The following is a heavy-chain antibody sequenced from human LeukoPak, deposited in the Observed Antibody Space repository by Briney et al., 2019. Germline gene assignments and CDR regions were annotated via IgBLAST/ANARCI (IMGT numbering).Heavy chain of an antibody. CDR1: GFTFSSYG. CDR3: AKDYDYYDSSGYYNY. CDR2: ISYDGSNK. D-gene: IGHD3-22*01. Sequence: QPGGSLRLSCAASGFTFSSYGMHWVRQAPGKGLEWVAVISYDGSNKYYADSVKGRFTISRDNSKNTLYLQMNSLRAEDTAVYYCAKDYDYYDSSGYYNYWGQGTPVTVSS. V-gene: IGHV3-30*18. J-gene: IGHJ4*02.